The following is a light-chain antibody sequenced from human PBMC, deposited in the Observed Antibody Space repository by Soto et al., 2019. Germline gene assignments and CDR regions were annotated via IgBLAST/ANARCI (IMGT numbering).Light chain of an antibody. CDR1: QSVSSN. V-gene: IGKV3D-15*01. CDR3: QQYKNWPPIT. J-gene: IGKJ5*01. Sequence: EIVMTQSPATLSVSPGERATLSCRASQSVSSNLAWYQQKPGQAPRLLIYGASSRATGIPDRFSGAGSGTDFTLSINRLEPEDFAVYYCQQYKNWPPITFGQGTRLEIK. CDR2: GAS.